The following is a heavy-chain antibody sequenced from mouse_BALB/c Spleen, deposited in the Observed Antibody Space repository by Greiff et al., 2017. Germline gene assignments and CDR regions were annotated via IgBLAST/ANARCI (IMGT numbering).Heavy chain of an antibody. CDR2: INPSNGRT. J-gene: IGHJ4*01. V-gene: IGHV1S81*02. CDR1: GYTFTSYW. D-gene: IGHD2-1*01. CDR3: ARRWYPYAMDY. Sequence: QQSCKASGYTFTSYWMHWVKQRPGQGLEWIGEINPSNGRTNYNEKFKSKATLTVDKSSSTAYMQLSSLTSEDSAVYYCARRWYPYAMDYWGQGTSVTVSS.